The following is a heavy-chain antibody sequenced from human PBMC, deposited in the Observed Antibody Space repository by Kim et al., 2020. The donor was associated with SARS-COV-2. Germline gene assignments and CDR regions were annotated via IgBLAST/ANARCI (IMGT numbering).Heavy chain of an antibody. V-gene: IGHV4-31*03. J-gene: IGHJ3*02. CDR1: GGSISSGGYY. CDR2: IYYSGST. D-gene: IGHD3-10*01. Sequence: SETLSLTCTVSGGSISSGGYYWSWIRQHPGKGLEWIGYIYYSGSTYYNPSLKSRVTISVDTSKNQFSLKLSSATAADTAVYYCARWVRGDAFDIWGQGTMVTVSS. CDR3: ARWVRGDAFDI.